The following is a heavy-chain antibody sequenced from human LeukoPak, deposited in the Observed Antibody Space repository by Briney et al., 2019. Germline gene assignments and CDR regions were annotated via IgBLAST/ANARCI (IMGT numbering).Heavy chain of an antibody. V-gene: IGHV3-7*01. Sequence: GGSLRLSCTASGFTFSNYWMSWVRQAPGKGLEWVANIKQDGSEKYYVDSVKGRFTISRDNAKNSLYLQMNSLRAEDTAVYYCARDLSGITTFGGYFDYWGQGTLVTVSS. CDR3: ARDLSGITTFGGYFDY. J-gene: IGHJ4*02. CDR1: GFTFSNYW. D-gene: IGHD3-3*01. CDR2: IKQDGSEK.